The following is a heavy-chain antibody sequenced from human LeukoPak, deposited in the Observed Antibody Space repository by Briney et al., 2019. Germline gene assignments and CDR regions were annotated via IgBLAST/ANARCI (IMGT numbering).Heavy chain of an antibody. Sequence: GGSLRLSCAASGFTFDDYTMHWVRQAPGKGLEWVSVISWGGGGTYYADSVKGRFTISRDNSKNSLYLQMNSLRTEDTALYYCAREYYDSGAYYSLDSWGRGTLVTVSS. D-gene: IGHD3-22*01. CDR2: ISWGGGGT. J-gene: IGHJ4*02. CDR1: GFTFDDYT. CDR3: AREYYDSGAYYSLDS. V-gene: IGHV3-43*01.